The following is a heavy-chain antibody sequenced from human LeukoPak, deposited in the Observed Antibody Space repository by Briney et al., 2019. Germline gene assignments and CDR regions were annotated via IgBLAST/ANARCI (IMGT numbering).Heavy chain of an antibody. Sequence: GGSLRLSCAASGFTFSTYSMNWVRQAPGKGLEWVSYISSSSSPIYYADSVKGRFTVSRDNAKNSLYLQMNSLRAEDTAVYYCARSSNTWLVYWGQGTLVTVSP. CDR2: ISSSSSPI. CDR1: GFTFSTYS. V-gene: IGHV3-48*01. J-gene: IGHJ4*02. D-gene: IGHD6-19*01. CDR3: ARSSNTWLVY.